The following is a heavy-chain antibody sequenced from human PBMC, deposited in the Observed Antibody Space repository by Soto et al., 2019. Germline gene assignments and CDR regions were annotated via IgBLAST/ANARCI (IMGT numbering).Heavy chain of an antibody. CDR1: GGSVSSDDYS. Sequence: QVQLQESGPGLVKPSQTLSVTCTVSGGSVSSDDYSWSWIRQHPGKGLEWIGYIRDSGSTYYNPSLEGRFTISVDTSKNQFSLRLRSVTAADTAVYYCARAMANYFDYWGQGTLVTASS. V-gene: IGHV4-31*03. J-gene: IGHJ4*02. CDR3: ARAMANYFDY. CDR2: IRDSGST. D-gene: IGHD2-8*01.